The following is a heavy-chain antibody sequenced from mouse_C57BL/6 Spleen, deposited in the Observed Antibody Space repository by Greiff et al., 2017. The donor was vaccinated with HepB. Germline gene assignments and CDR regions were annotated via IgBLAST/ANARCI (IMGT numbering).Heavy chain of an antibody. CDR3: TSGNYEGNYAMDY. J-gene: IGHJ4*01. CDR2: IAPETGGT. CDR1: GYTFTDYE. V-gene: IGHV1-15*01. D-gene: IGHD2-1*01. Sequence: VQLQQSGAELVRPGASVTLSCKASGYTFTDYEMHWVKQTPVHGLEWIGTIAPETGGTAYNQKFKGKAILTADKSSSTAYMELRSLTSEDSAVYYCTSGNYEGNYAMDYWGQGTSVTVSS.